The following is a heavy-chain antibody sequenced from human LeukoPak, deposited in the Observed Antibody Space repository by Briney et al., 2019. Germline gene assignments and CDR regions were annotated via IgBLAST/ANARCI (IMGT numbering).Heavy chain of an antibody. CDR1: GFTFSSYS. CDR3: ARGAPYYDFWSGSDWFDP. D-gene: IGHD3-3*01. CDR2: ISGSSSHI. J-gene: IGHJ5*02. Sequence: PGGSLRLSCAASGFTFSSYSMNWVRQAPGKGLEWVSSISGSSSHIYYADSVKGRFTISRDNAKDSLFLQMNSLRAEDTAVYYCARGAPYYDFWSGSDWFDPWGQGTLVTVSS. V-gene: IGHV3-21*01.